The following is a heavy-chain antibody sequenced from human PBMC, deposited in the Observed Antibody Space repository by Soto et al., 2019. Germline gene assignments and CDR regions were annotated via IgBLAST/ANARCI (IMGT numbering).Heavy chain of an antibody. CDR1: GGTFSSYA. CDR3: ARSYYYDSSGSPSHFDY. CDR2: IIPIFGTA. J-gene: IGHJ4*02. Sequence: ASVKVSCKASGGTFSSYAISWVRQAPGHGLEWMGGIIPIFGTANYAQKIQGRVTITADESTSTADMELSSLRSEDTAVYYCARSYYYDSSGSPSHFDYWGQGTLVTVSS. V-gene: IGHV1-69*13. D-gene: IGHD3-22*01.